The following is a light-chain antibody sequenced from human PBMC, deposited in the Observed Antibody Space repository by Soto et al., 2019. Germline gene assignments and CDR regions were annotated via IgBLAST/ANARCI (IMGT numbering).Light chain of an antibody. V-gene: IGKV3-11*01. CDR3: QQRGNWSVT. CDR1: QSVSSY. CDR2: DAS. Sequence: EIVLTQSPATLSLSPGERATLSCRASQSVSSYFAWYQQKPGQAPRLLIYDASNRATDIPARFSGSGSGTDFTLTISSLEPDDFAVYYCQQRGNWSVTFGQGTRVDIK. J-gene: IGKJ1*01.